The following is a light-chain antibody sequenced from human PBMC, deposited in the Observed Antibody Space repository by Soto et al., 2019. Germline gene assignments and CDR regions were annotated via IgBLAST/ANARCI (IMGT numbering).Light chain of an antibody. CDR3: QQANSFPIT. CDR2: AAS. J-gene: IGKJ5*01. Sequence: IQMTQSPSSVSASVVDRVTFTCRASQGIGSWLAWYQKKPGKAPILLIYAASSLQSGVPSRFSGSGSGTDFTLTISSLQPEDCAIYFCQQANSFPITFGQGTRLEIK. V-gene: IGKV1-12*01. CDR1: QGIGSW.